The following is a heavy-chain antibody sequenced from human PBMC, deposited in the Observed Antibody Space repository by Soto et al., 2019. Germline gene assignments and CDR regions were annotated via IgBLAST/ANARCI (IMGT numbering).Heavy chain of an antibody. V-gene: IGHV3-9*01. Sequence: VQLVESGGGLVQPGRSLRLSCATSGFTFDEYAMHWVRQAPGKGLEWVSGISWNRGNIGYADSVKGRFTISRDNAKNSLFLQMNSLRPEDTALYYCAKGGRIHLWLPFDYWGQGTLVTVSS. CDR3: AKGGRIHLWLPFDY. CDR1: GFTFDEYA. CDR2: ISWNRGNI. J-gene: IGHJ4*02. D-gene: IGHD5-18*01.